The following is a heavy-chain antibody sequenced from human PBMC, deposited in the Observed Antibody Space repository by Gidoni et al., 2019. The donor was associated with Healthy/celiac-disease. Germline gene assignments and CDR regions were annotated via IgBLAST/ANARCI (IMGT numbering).Heavy chain of an antibody. CDR3: ARAARGGWYVRSGMDV. CDR1: GGTFSSYA. V-gene: IGHV1-69*01. D-gene: IGHD6-19*01. CDR2: IIPIFGTA. J-gene: IGHJ6*02. Sequence: QVQLVQSGAEVKKPGSSVTVSCKASGGTFSSYAISWVRQAPGQGLEWMGGIIPIFGTANYAQKFQGRVTITADESTSTAYMELSSLRSEDTAVYYCARAARGGWYVRSGMDVWGQGTTVTVSS.